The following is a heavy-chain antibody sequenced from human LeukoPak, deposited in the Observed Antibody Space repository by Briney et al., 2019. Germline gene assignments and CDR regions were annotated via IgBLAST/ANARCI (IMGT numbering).Heavy chain of an antibody. D-gene: IGHD4-23*01. CDR3: ARQGDYGGKVFNY. J-gene: IGHJ4*02. Sequence: GESLKISCKGSGYSFTSHWIGWVRQMPGKGLEWMGIIYPGDSDARYSPSFQGQVTISADKSISTAYLQWSSLKASDTAMYYCARQGDYGGKVFNYWGQGTLVTVSS. V-gene: IGHV5-51*01. CDR1: GYSFTSHW. CDR2: IYPGDSDA.